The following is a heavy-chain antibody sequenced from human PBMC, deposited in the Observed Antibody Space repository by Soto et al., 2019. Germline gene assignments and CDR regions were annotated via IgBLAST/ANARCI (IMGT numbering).Heavy chain of an antibody. D-gene: IGHD1-26*01. Sequence: GESLKISCQGSGYSFTTYWISWGRQMPGKGLEWMGKIDPGDSSTNYSPSFRGHITISVDRSINTAHLQFSSLKAADTAVYYCARLEKWYYNYYGLDVWGQGTMVTVSS. CDR2: IDPGDSST. V-gene: IGHV5-10-1*01. J-gene: IGHJ6*02. CDR1: GYSFTTYW. CDR3: ARLEKWYYNYYGLDV.